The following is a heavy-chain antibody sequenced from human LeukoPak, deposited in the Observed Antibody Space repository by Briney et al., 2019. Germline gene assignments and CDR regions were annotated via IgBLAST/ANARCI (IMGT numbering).Heavy chain of an antibody. CDR1: GDSFTSYW. Sequence: GESLKISCKGSGDSFTSYWIGWVRQMPGKGLEWMGIIYPGDSDTRYSPSFQGQVTISADKSISTAYLQWSSLKASDTAMYYCARQGDYDSSGYYPNWFDPWGQGTLVTVSS. J-gene: IGHJ5*02. CDR3: ARQGDYDSSGYYPNWFDP. D-gene: IGHD3-22*01. V-gene: IGHV5-51*01. CDR2: IYPGDSDT.